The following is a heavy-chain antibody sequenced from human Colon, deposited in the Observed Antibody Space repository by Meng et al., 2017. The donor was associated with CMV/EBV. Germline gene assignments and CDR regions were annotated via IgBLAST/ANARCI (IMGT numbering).Heavy chain of an antibody. CDR3: VRESWYFDF. Sequence: QGPMVQSGTEVKEPGASVKVSCKTSGYTFTANHLHWVRQAPGQGLEWMGWIYPQDGGTYFAQKFQDRVTLTRDTSITTAYMELSGLTSDDTAIYYCVRESWYFDFWGEGTLVTVSS. D-gene: IGHD6-13*01. V-gene: IGHV1-2*02. CDR2: IYPQDGGT. CDR1: GYTFTANH. J-gene: IGHJ4*02.